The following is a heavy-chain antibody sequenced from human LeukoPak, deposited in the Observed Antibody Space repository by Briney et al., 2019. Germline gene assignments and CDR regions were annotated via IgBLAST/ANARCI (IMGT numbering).Heavy chain of an antibody. J-gene: IGHJ4*02. Sequence: GGSLRLSCAAAGYAFSSYWMIWVRQAPGKGLEWVASIKQDGSETSYVDSVKGRFTISRDNAQNSLYLQLNSLRVDDTAVYFCARAASRTGDYWGQGTLVTVSS. CDR2: IKQDGSET. CDR1: GYAFSSYW. D-gene: IGHD1-1*01. CDR3: ARAASRTGDY. V-gene: IGHV3-7*05.